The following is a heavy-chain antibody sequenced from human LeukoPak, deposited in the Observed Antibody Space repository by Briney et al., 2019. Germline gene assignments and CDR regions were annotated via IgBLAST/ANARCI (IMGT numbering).Heavy chain of an antibody. V-gene: IGHV3-23*01. CDR1: GFTFSGDA. J-gene: IGHJ4*02. CDR3: ARDWFNDY. Sequence: GGSLRLSCIASGFTFSGDAMNWIRQVPGKGLEWVSAISGSGAHTFYADSVKGRFTISRDNFNDTLYLQMNSLRVDDTAIYYCARDWFNDYWGQGTLVTVSS. D-gene: IGHD3-9*01. CDR2: ISGSGAHT.